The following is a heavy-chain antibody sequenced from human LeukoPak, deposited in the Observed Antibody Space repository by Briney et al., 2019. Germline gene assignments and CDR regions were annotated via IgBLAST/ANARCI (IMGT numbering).Heavy chain of an antibody. Sequence: ASVKVSCKASGGTFSSYAISWVRQAPGQGLEWMGRINPNSGGTNYAQKFQGRVTMTRDTSISTAYMELSRLRSDDTAVYYCARDPSYYGSGRVVNWFDPWGQGTLVTVSS. J-gene: IGHJ5*02. CDR1: GGTFSSYA. V-gene: IGHV1-2*06. CDR3: ARDPSYYGSGRVVNWFDP. CDR2: INPNSGGT. D-gene: IGHD3-10*01.